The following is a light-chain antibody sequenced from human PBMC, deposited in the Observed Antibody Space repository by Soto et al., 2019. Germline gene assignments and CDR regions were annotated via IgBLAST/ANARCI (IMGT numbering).Light chain of an antibody. V-gene: IGKV1-8*01. Sequence: IRITQSPSSLSASTEDRVSITCRASQGVSYSLAWYQQKAVKAPKLLVYSTSTLQSGVATRFRCSGSGTDFTLTIPSLQPEDFATYYCPAVNDCPNTFRQRARLGIK. CDR2: STS. CDR3: PAVNDCPNT. CDR1: QGVSYS. J-gene: IGKJ5*01.